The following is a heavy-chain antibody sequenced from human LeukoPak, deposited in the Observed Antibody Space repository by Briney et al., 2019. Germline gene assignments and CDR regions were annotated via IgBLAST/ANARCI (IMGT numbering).Heavy chain of an antibody. CDR3: ARGLWYASAYYFDY. CDR2: ISPSGSIS. J-gene: IGHJ4*02. V-gene: IGHV3-23*01. CDR1: GFTFSSHG. Sequence: PGGSLRLSCAASGFTFSSHGINWVRQAPGKGLEWVSGISPSGSISYYADSVKGRFTISRDNFKNTLYLQMNSLRAEDTAVYYCARGLWYASAYYFDYWGQGTLVTVSS. D-gene: IGHD4/OR15-4a*01.